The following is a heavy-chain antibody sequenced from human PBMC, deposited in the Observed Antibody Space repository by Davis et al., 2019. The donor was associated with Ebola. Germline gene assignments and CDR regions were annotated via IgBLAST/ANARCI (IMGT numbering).Heavy chain of an antibody. CDR3: ASPYDSSGYYYYYYYGMDA. V-gene: IGHV3-48*02. Sequence: GESLKISCAASGFTFSSYSMNWVRQAPGKGLEWVSYISSSSSTIYYADSVKGRFTISRDNAKNSLYLQMNSLRDEDTAVYYCASPYDSSGYYYYYYYGMDAWGQGTTVTVSS. CDR2: ISSSSSTI. D-gene: IGHD3-22*01. J-gene: IGHJ6*02. CDR1: GFTFSSYS.